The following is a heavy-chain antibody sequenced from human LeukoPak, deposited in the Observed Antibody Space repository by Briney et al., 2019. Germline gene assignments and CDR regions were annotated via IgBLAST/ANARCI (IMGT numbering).Heavy chain of an antibody. D-gene: IGHD1-1*01. Sequence: PSETLSLTCTVSGGSISSSTYYWGWIRQPPGKGLEWIGTMHYSGTRYYNPSLKSRVTISVDTSKNQFSLHLSSVTAADTAVFYCARHLGYNWNPLDYWGQGTLVAVSS. CDR2: MHYSGTR. J-gene: IGHJ4*02. CDR3: ARHLGYNWNPLDY. V-gene: IGHV4-39*01. CDR1: GGSISSSTYY.